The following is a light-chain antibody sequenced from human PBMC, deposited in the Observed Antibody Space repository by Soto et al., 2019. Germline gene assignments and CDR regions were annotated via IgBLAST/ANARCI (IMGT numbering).Light chain of an antibody. J-gene: IGKJ5*01. V-gene: IGKV1-39*01. CDR3: QQSYSTPSIT. CDR1: QSISSY. Sequence: DIQMTQSPSSLSASVGDRVTITCRASQSISSYLNWYQQKPGKAPKLLIYAESSLQSGVPSRFSGSGSGTDFTLTISSLQPEDFATYYCQQSYSTPSITFGQGTRLEIK. CDR2: AES.